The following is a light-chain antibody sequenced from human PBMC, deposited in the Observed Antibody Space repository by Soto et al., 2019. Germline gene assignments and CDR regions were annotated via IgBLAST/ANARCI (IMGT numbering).Light chain of an antibody. CDR1: SSHVGGYNY. V-gene: IGLV2-14*01. CDR2: DVS. J-gene: IGLJ2*01. CDR3: SSYTSSSHVV. Sequence: QLVLSQPASVSGSPAQSITISCTGTSSHVGGYNYVSWYQQHSGKAPKLTIYDVSNPPSGVSNRFSGSKSGNTASQTISGRQAEDEADYYCSSYTSSSHVVFGGGTKLTVL.